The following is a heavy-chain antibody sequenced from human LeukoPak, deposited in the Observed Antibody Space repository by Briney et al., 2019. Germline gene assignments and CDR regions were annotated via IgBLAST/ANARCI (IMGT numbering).Heavy chain of an antibody. Sequence: GRSLRLSCAASGFTFSSYAMHWVRQAPGKGLEWVAVIALDAYREYHADSVKGRFTISRDNSKNTLYLQMNSLRAEDTAVYYCARDFSGASRIDYWGQGTPVTVSS. CDR1: GFTFSSYA. J-gene: IGHJ4*02. D-gene: IGHD4/OR15-4a*01. CDR3: ARDFSGASRIDY. CDR2: IALDAYRE. V-gene: IGHV3-30-3*01.